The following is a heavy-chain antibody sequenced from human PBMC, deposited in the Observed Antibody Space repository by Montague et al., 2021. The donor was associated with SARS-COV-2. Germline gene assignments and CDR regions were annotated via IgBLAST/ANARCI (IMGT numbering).Heavy chain of an antibody. CDR3: ARRRNVTYNPKYTDF. V-gene: IGHV4-39*07. J-gene: IGHJ4*02. CDR1: GGAVRSDMYY. CDR2: IYYTGRT. D-gene: IGHD5-24*01. Sequence: SETLSLTCTVSGGAVRSDMYYWDWIHQPPGKGLDWIGTIYYTGRTSYNPSLKSRVTLSIDTSNNYFSLTLTSMSAADTALYYCARRRNVTYNPKYTDFWGQGMLVAVSS.